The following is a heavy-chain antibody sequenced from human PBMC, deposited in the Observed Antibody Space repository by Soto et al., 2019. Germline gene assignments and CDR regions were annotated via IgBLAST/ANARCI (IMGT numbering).Heavy chain of an antibody. CDR2: IFHTGGT. J-gene: IGHJ3*02. V-gene: IGHV4-38-2*01. CDR1: ASSISSAYF. D-gene: IGHD2-15*01. Sequence: SETLSLTCGLSASSISSAYFWGWIRQPPGKGLEWIATIFHTGGTYYNPSLKSRVTISVDTSNNQFSLRLNSVTAADTALYFCARTWLAGGTPADAFDIWGQGTMVTVSS. CDR3: ARTWLAGGTPADAFDI.